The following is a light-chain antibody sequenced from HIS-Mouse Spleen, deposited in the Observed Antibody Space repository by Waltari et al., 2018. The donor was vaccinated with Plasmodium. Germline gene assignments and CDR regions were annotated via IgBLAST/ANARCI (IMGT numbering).Light chain of an antibody. V-gene: IGKV1-39*01. Sequence: DIQMTQSPSSLSASVGDRVTITRRASQSISSYLNWYQQKPGKAPKLLIYAASSLQSGVPSRFSGSGSGTDFTRTISSLQPEDFATYYCQQSYSTPLTFGGGTKVEIK. CDR3: QQSYSTPLT. J-gene: IGKJ4*01. CDR2: AAS. CDR1: QSISSY.